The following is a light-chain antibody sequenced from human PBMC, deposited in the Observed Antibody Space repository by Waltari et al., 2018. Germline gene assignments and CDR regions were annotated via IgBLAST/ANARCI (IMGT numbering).Light chain of an antibody. CDR3: QQRRNWPLT. CDR2: DAS. V-gene: IGKV3-11*01. CDR1: QSVGTY. J-gene: IGKJ4*01. Sequence: DIVLTQSPDILSLSPGERATLSCRASQSVGTYLAWYQQRPGQSPRLLIYDASYKATGIPARFSGSGSETDFTLTISSLQPEDFAVYYCQQRRNWPLTFGGGTRVQI.